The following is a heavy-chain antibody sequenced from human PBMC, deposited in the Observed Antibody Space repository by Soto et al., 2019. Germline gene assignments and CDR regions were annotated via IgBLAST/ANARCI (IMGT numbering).Heavy chain of an antibody. CDR3: ARVVAAAPVYYGMDV. Sequence: QVHLVQSGAEVKKPGASVKVSRKASGFTFALYGIAWVRQAPGQGLEWMGWINPYNGNTNYAQKFQGRVTMTTDTSTSTGYMEVRSLRSDDTAVYYCARVVAAAPVYYGMDVWGQGTTVTVSS. D-gene: IGHD2-15*01. CDR2: INPYNGNT. CDR1: GFTFALYG. J-gene: IGHJ6*02. V-gene: IGHV1-18*01.